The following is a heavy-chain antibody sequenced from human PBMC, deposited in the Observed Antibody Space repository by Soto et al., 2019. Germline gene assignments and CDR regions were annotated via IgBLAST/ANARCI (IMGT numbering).Heavy chain of an antibody. CDR1: GGSFSGYY. J-gene: IGHJ6*02. CDR3: ARSRSRPFTLTYYYGSGSQDV. CDR2: INHSGST. V-gene: IGHV4-34*01. Sequence: QVQLQQWGAGLLKPSETLSLTCAVYGGSFSGYYWSWIRQPPGKGLEWIGEINHSGSTNYNPSLKSRVTISVDTSKNQFSLKPRSVTAADTAVYYCARSRSRPFTLTYYYGSGSQDVWGQGTTVTVSS. D-gene: IGHD3-10*01.